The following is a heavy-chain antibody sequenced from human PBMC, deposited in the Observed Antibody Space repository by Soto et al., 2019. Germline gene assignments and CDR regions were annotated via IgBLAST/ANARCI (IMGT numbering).Heavy chain of an antibody. V-gene: IGHV1-8*01. J-gene: IGHJ6*03. CDR1: GYTFTSYD. D-gene: IGHD6-13*01. CDR3: ASGTGSCYYYYMDV. Sequence: QVQLVQSGAEVKKPGASVKVSCKASGYTFTSYDINWVRQATGQGLEWMGWMNPNSGNTGYAQKFHGRVTMTRNTSISTAYMELSSLRSEDTAVYYCASGTGSCYYYYMDVWGKGTTVTVSS. CDR2: MNPNSGNT.